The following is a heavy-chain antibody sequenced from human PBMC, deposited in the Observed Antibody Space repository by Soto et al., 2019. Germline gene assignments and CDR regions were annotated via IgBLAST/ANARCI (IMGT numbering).Heavy chain of an antibody. CDR2: ISYDGSNK. V-gene: IGHV3-30-3*01. D-gene: IGHD5-18*01. CDR3: ARDGPDTAMAPYYYYGMDV. CDR1: GFTFSSYA. Sequence: GGSLRLSCAASGFTFSSYAMHWVRQAPGKGLEWVAVISYDGSNKYYADSVKGRFTISRDNSKNTLYLQMNSLRAEDTAVYYCARDGPDTAMAPYYYYGMDVWGQGTTVTVSS. J-gene: IGHJ6*02.